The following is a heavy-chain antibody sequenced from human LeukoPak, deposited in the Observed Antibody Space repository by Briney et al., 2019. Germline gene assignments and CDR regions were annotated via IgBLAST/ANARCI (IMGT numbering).Heavy chain of an antibody. CDR3: ARFSRSTRVDRGDAFDI. Sequence: PSETLSLTCTVYDGSFSNYYWSWIRQPPGKGLEWIGEITDGGSTNYNPSLMSRVTVSVDTSKNQFSLMMTSVTAADTAIYYCARFSRSTRVDRGDAFDIWDQGTMVTVSS. J-gene: IGHJ3*02. V-gene: IGHV4-34*01. CDR2: ITDGGST. CDR1: DGSFSNYY. D-gene: IGHD3-10*01.